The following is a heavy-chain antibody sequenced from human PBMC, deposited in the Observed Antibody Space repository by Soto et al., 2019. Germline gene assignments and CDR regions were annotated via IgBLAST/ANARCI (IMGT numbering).Heavy chain of an antibody. V-gene: IGHV3-74*01. CDR3: AREVRAVAGFDY. D-gene: IGHD6-19*01. CDR1: GFTFSSYW. J-gene: IGHJ4*02. Sequence: PGGSLSLSCAASGFTFSSYWMHWVRQAPGKGLVWVSRINSDGSSTSYADSVKGRFTISRDNAKNTLYLQMNSLRAEDTAVYYCAREVRAVAGFDYWGQGTLVTVSS. CDR2: INSDGSST.